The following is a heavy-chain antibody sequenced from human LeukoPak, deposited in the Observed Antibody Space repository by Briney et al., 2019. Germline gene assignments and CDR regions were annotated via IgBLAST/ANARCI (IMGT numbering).Heavy chain of an antibody. V-gene: IGHV4-39*02. D-gene: IGHD2-8*02. Sequence: SETLSLTCTVSGASISRSSYYQGWIRQPPGKGLEWIGSIYYSGSTFYNPSLQSRVTISVDTSKSHFSLKLSSVTAADTAVYYYARGSSGFDYWGQGILVTVSS. CDR3: ARGSSGFDY. CDR1: GASISRSSYY. J-gene: IGHJ4*02. CDR2: IYYSGST.